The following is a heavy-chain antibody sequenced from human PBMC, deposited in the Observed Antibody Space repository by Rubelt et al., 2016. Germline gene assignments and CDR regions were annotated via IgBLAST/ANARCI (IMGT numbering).Heavy chain of an antibody. CDR1: GGSIRSGGYY. CDR2: IYYSGST. CDR3: ARDGYCSSTSCYRKNAFDI. D-gene: IGHD2-2*02. V-gene: IGHV4-31*03. Sequence: QVQLQESGPGLVKPSQTLSLTCTVSGGSIRSGGYYWSWIRQHPGKGLEWIGYIYYSGSTYYNPSLKSRVTISVDTSKNQFSLKLSSVTAADTAVYYCARDGYCSSTSCYRKNAFDIWGQGTMVTVSS. J-gene: IGHJ3*02.